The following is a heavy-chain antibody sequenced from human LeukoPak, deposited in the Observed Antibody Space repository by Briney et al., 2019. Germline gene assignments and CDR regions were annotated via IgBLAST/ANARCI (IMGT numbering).Heavy chain of an antibody. CDR2: FDPEDGET. Sequence: ASVKVSCKVSGYTLTELSMHWVRQAPGKGLEWMGGFDPEDGETIYAQKFQGRVTMTEDTSTDTAYMELSSLRSEDAAVYYCATPEMETYDAFDIWGQGTMVTVSS. V-gene: IGHV1-24*01. J-gene: IGHJ3*02. D-gene: IGHD5-24*01. CDR1: GYTLTELS. CDR3: ATPEMETYDAFDI.